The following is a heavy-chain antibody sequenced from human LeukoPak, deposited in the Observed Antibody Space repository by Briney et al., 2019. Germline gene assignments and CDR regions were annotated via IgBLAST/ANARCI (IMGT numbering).Heavy chain of an antibody. D-gene: IGHD1-26*01. CDR2: IYYSGST. CDR1: GGSISSGSYY. CDR3: ARYSGSYPHDAFEI. Sequence: SETLSLTCTVSGGSISSGSYYWSWIRQPAGKGLEWIGYIYYSGSTSYNPSLKSRVTISVDTSTNQFSLKLRSVTAADTAVYYCARYSGSYPHDAFEIWGQGTMVTVSS. V-gene: IGHV4-61*10. J-gene: IGHJ3*02.